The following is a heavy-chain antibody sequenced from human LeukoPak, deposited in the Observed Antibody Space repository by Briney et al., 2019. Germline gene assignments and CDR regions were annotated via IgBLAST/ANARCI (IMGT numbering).Heavy chain of an antibody. Sequence: GESLKISCEASGYNFATSWIAWVRQMPGRGLEWMGIIYPSDSDTRYSPSFQGQVTISADKSTNTAYLQWTNLKASDSGIYFCARQAGQLVDYWGQGTQVIVSS. D-gene: IGHD6-13*01. V-gene: IGHV5-51*01. CDR2: IYPSDSDT. CDR3: ARQAGQLVDY. J-gene: IGHJ4*02. CDR1: GYNFATSW.